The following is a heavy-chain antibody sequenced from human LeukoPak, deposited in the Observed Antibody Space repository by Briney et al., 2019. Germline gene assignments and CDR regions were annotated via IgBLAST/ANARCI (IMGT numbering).Heavy chain of an antibody. Sequence: GASVKVSCKASGYTVTKFGIIWVRQAPGQGLEWLGWISAYNGQTHYAQKFQGRVTMTTDSSTNTAYMDLLSLRSDDTAVYYCARESNYYDTRGYQTYYFDYWGQGTLVTVSS. J-gene: IGHJ4*02. CDR3: ARESNYYDTRGYQTYYFDY. V-gene: IGHV1-18*01. D-gene: IGHD3-22*01. CDR2: ISAYNGQT. CDR1: GYTVTKFG.